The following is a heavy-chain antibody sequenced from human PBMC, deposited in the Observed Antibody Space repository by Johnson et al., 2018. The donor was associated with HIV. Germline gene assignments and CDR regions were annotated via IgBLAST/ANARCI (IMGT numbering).Heavy chain of an antibody. V-gene: IGHV3-30*02. CDR1: GFTFSSYG. CDR2: IRYDGSNK. D-gene: IGHD1-26*01. Sequence: QVQLVESGGVLVQPGGSLRLSCAASGFTFSSYGMHWVRQAPGKGLEWVAFIRYDGSNKYYADSVKGRFTISRDNSKNTLYLQMSSLRAGDTAVYYCARGRASWELYDAFEIWGQGTMVIVSS. CDR3: ARGRASWELYDAFEI. J-gene: IGHJ3*02.